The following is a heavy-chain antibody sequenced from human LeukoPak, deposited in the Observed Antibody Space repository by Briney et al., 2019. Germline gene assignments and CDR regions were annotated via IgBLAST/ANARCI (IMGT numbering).Heavy chain of an antibody. V-gene: IGHV3-30-3*01. Sequence: GRSLRLSCAASGFTFTSYAMQWVRQAPGKGLEWVAVISYDGSNENYADAVKGRSTISRDNSKNTLYLQMNSLRAEDTAVYYCVRVVDGGSSWYSPMEYWGQGTLVTVSS. CDR1: GFTFTSYA. CDR3: VRVVDGGSSWYSPMEY. CDR2: ISYDGSNE. D-gene: IGHD6-13*01. J-gene: IGHJ4*02.